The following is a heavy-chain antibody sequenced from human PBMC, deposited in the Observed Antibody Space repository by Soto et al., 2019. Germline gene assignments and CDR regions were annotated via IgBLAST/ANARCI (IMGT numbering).Heavy chain of an antibody. CDR1: GFTFSSYA. V-gene: IGHV3-23*01. D-gene: IGHD6-13*01. CDR3: AKDSIAAAVLRGYYMDV. Sequence: PGGSLRLSCAASGFTFSSYAMSWVRQAPGKGLEWVSAISGSGGSTYYADSVKGRFTISRDNSKNTLYLQMNSLRAEDTAVYYCAKDSIAAAVLRGYYMDVWGKGTTVTVSS. J-gene: IGHJ6*03. CDR2: ISGSGGST.